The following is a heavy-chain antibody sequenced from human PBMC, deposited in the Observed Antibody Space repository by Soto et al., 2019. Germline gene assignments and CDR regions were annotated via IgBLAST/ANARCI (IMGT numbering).Heavy chain of an antibody. CDR1: GYTFTSYH. J-gene: IGHJ2*01. V-gene: IGHV1-46*01. CDR3: ARVAMPQQQLVYFDL. CDR2: INPSGGGT. Sequence: GASVKVSCKASGYTFTSYHMHWVRQAPGQGLEWMGIINPSGGGTDYAQRFRGRVTMTRDTSTSTLYMELSSLRSEDTAVYYCARVAMPQQQLVYFDLWGRGTLVTVS. D-gene: IGHD6-13*01.